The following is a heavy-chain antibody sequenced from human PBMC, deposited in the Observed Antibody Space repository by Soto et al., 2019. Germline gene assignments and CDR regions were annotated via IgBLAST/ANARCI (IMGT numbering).Heavy chain of an antibody. CDR3: SHGYYQYFDS. CDR2: TKSKTDGGTT. D-gene: IGHD5-18*01. CDR1: GVTLTNIW. Sequence: GGSLRLSCAVSGVTLTNIWMNWVRQAPGKGPEWVGRTKSKTDGGTTDYAAPVKGRFTISRDDSENTLYLQMNSLKTEDTAVYYCSHGYYQYFDSWGQGTLVTVSS. J-gene: IGHJ4*02. V-gene: IGHV3-15*07.